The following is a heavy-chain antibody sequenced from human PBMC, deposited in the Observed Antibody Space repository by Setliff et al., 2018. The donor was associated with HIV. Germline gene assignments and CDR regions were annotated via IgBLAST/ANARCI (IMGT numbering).Heavy chain of an antibody. D-gene: IGHD2-21*02. Sequence: GASVKVSCKASGYTFTSYGISWVRQAPGQGLEWMGWISAYNGNTNYAQKLQGRVTMTTDTSTSTAYMELRSLRSDDTAVYYCARELSTSVVVTATIDYWGQGTLVTVSS. CDR3: ARELSTSVVVTATIDY. V-gene: IGHV1-18*01. CDR2: ISAYNGNT. CDR1: GYTFTSYG. J-gene: IGHJ4*02.